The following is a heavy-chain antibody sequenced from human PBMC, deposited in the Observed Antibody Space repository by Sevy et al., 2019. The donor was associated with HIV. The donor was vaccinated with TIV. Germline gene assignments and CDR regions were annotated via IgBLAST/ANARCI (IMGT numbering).Heavy chain of an antibody. D-gene: IGHD5-18*01. CDR3: ARDVDTPFVRSFDS. V-gene: IGHV3-48*02. J-gene: IGHJ4*02. CDR1: GLTFSSDS. Sequence: GGSLRLSCVVPGLTFSSDSMNWVRQAPGKGLEWLAYISSSSRTIYYADSVEGRFTISRDNDNKSVFLQINNLRDEDSATYYCARDVDTPFVRSFDSWGQGTLVTVSS. CDR2: ISSSSRTI.